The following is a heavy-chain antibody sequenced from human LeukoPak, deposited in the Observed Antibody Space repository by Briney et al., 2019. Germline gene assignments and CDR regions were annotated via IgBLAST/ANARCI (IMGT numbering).Heavy chain of an antibody. CDR1: GFTFRSYA. V-gene: IGHV3-23*01. D-gene: IGHD3-22*01. J-gene: IGHJ4*02. CDR2: ISGSGGIT. Sequence: GGSLRLSCAASGFTFRSYAMSWVRQAPGKGLEWVSGISGSGGITYYAESSRGRSTISRDNSKNTLYLQMNSLRAEDTAMYYCAKVPTDYENSGPVDWGQGTQVTVSS. CDR3: AKVPTDYENSGPVD.